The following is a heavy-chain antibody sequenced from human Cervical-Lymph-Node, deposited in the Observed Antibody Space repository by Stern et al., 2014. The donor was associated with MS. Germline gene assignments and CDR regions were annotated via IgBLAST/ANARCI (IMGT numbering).Heavy chain of an antibody. CDR3: ARERFRGMDV. CDR2: ITYDEKKE. V-gene: IGHV3-30*04. J-gene: IGHJ6*02. Sequence: VQLVESGGGVVQPGRSLRLSCAASGFNFRSYAMNWVRPAPGKGLEWVAVITYDEKKEYYVASGKGGFTISRNNSKNPLFLKMNSLRTEDTAVYYCARERFRGMDVWGRGTTVIVS. D-gene: IGHD3-16*01. CDR1: GFNFRSYA.